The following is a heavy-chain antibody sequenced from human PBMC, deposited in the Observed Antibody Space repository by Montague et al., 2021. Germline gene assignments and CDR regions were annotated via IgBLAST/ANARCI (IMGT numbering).Heavy chain of an antibody. CDR1: GDSISGNH. D-gene: IGHD7-27*01. V-gene: IGHV4-59*01. Sequence: TCTVSGDSISGNHCSWVWQPPGTGLRWICIIYHTGSSVSNPSLTVPVTMTLDTSSNHFSLTIIPVTAAATAVYFCARIGRTGDYLLDYWGQGLLATVS. CDR3: ARIGRTGDYLLDY. CDR2: IYHTGSS. J-gene: IGHJ4*02.